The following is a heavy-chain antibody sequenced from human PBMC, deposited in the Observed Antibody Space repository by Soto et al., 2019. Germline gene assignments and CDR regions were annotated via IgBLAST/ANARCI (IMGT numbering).Heavy chain of an antibody. Sequence: PSETLSLNCTVPGGSISSGSYYWSWIRQYPEMGLEWIGYIYYSGSTYYNLSLKSRVTISVDTSKNQFSLKLSSVTAADTAVYYCARTTGYFDWSFGAFDIWGQGTMVT. CDR1: GGSISSGSYY. D-gene: IGHD3-9*01. CDR3: ARTTGYFDWSFGAFDI. CDR2: IYYSGST. V-gene: IGHV4-31*03. J-gene: IGHJ3*02.